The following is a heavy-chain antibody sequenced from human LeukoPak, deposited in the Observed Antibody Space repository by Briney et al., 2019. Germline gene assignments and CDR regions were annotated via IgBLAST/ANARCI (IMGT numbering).Heavy chain of an antibody. V-gene: IGHV4-59*01. J-gene: IGHJ6*02. CDR1: GGSISSYY. CDR2: IYYSGST. D-gene: IGHD6-25*01. CDR3: ARGVAAVAYYYYGMDV. Sequence: SETLSLTCTVSGGSISSYYWSWIRQPSGKGLEWIGYIYYSGSTNYNPSLKSRVTISVDTSKNQFSLKLSSVTAADTAVYYCARGVAAVAYYYYGMDVWGQGTTVTVSS.